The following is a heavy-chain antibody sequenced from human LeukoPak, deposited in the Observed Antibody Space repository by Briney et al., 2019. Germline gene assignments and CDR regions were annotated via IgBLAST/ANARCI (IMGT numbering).Heavy chain of an antibody. Sequence: PGGSLRLSCAASGFTFSSYAMSWVRQAPGKGLEWVSTIRSSGGTTYYADSVKGRFTISRDNSMNTLYLLMNSLRAEDTAIYYCAKGMTTLTTRSDCWGQGTLVTVSS. CDR1: GFTFSSYA. CDR3: AKGMTTLTTRSDC. V-gene: IGHV3-23*01. CDR2: IRSSGGTT. D-gene: IGHD4-11*01. J-gene: IGHJ4*02.